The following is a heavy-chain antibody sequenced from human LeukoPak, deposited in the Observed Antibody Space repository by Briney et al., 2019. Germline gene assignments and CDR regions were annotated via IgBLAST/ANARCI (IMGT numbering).Heavy chain of an antibody. CDR3: AKAPPPYCSGGSCFDAFDI. CDR1: GFTFRSYA. V-gene: IGHV3-23*01. CDR2: ISHSGSTT. J-gene: IGHJ3*02. Sequence: GGSLRLSCAASGFTFRSYAMSWVRQAPGKGLEWVSAISHSGSTTYYADSVKGRFTISRDNSKNTLYLQMNSLRAEDTAVYYCAKAPPPYCSGGSCFDAFDIWGQGTMVTVSS. D-gene: IGHD2-15*01.